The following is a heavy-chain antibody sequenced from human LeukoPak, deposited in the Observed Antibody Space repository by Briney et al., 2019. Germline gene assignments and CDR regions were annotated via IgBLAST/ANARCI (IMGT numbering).Heavy chain of an antibody. CDR2: IIPNSGGT. CDR3: ARNEYSRSCDWFDP. V-gene: IGHV1-2*02. CDR1: GYSFTGYY. J-gene: IGHJ5*02. D-gene: IGHD6-6*01. Sequence: ASVKVSSKASGYSFTGYYMHWVRQAPGQGLEWMGWIIPNSGGTRYAQKFQGRVTMASDPSITTAYMELRNLRSDDTAVYYCARNEYSRSCDWFDPWGQGTQVTVSS.